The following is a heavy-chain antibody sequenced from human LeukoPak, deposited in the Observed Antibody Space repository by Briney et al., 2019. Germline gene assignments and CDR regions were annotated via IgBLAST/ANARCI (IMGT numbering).Heavy chain of an antibody. V-gene: IGHV4-38-2*02. D-gene: IGHD3-22*01. Sequence: SETLSLTCTVSGYSISSGYYWGWIRPPPGKGLEWIGSIYHSGSTYYNPSLKRRVTISEDTAKKQFYMKMSSVTAEDTAVYYCARALLGSYYDSSGNWFDPWGQGTLVTVSS. CDR3: ARALLGSYYDSSGNWFDP. J-gene: IGHJ5*02. CDR2: IYHSGST. CDR1: GYSISSGYY.